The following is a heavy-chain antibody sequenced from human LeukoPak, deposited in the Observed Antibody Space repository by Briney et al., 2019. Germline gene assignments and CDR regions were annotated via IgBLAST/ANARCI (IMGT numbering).Heavy chain of an antibody. CDR2: INSDGINT. CDR1: GFTFSNYW. CDR3: ARDSPSRITMVRGTPTGWY. Sequence: PGGSLRLSCAASGFTFSNYWMHWVRQAPGKGLVWVSRINSDGINTSYADSVKGRFTISRDNAKNTLNLQMNSLRAEDTAVYYCARDSPSRITMVRGTPTGWYWGQGTLVTVSS. J-gene: IGHJ4*02. V-gene: IGHV3-74*01. D-gene: IGHD3-10*01.